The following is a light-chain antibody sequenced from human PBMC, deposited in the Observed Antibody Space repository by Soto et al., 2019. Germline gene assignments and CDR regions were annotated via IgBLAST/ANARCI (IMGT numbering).Light chain of an antibody. CDR2: GAS. CDR1: QSVSSSY. V-gene: IGKV3-20*01. J-gene: IGKJ3*01. Sequence: EIVLTHSPGTLSLSPGERATLSFSSSQSVSSSYLAWYQQKPGQAPRLLIYGASSRATGIPDRFSGSASGTDFTLTISRLEPEDFAVYYCQQYVSSRPITFGPGTKVDIK. CDR3: QQYVSSRPIT.